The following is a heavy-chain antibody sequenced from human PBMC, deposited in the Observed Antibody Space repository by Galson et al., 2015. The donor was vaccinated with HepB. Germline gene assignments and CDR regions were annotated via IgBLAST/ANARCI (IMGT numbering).Heavy chain of an antibody. Sequence: SLRLSCAASGFTFSAYGMYWVRQAPGKGLESVAVISNDGKNKNYADSLRGRFTISRDNPKNTLSLQMNSLRTEDTAVYYCARRRCTGGSCYSDYWGQGTLVTVSS. J-gene: IGHJ4*02. CDR2: ISNDGKNK. D-gene: IGHD2-8*02. CDR3: ARRRCTGGSCYSDY. CDR1: GFTFSAYG. V-gene: IGHV3-30*04.